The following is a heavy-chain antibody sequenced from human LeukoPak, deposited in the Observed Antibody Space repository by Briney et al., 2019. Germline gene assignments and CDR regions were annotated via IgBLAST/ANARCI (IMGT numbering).Heavy chain of an antibody. CDR2: ISSSSSYI. D-gene: IGHD5-24*01. Sequence: GGSLRLSCAASGFTFSSYSMYWVRQAPGKGLEWVSSISSSSSYIYYADSVKGRFTISRDNAKNSLYLQMNSLRAEDTAVYYCARGWLQSFDYWGQGTLVTVSS. V-gene: IGHV3-21*01. CDR1: GFTFSSYS. J-gene: IGHJ4*02. CDR3: ARGWLQSFDY.